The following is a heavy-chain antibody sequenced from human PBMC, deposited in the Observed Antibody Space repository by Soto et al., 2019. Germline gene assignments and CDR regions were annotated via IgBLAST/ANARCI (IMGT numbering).Heavy chain of an antibody. Sequence: SQTLSLTCAISGDSVSSNSAAWNWIRQSPSRGLEWLGRTYYRSKWYNDYAVSVKSRISINPDTSKNQFSLKLSSVTAADTAIYFCARYFSGSINWFDPWGQGTLVTVSS. D-gene: IGHD2-15*01. CDR2: TYYRSKWYN. CDR3: ARYFSGSINWFDP. J-gene: IGHJ5*02. V-gene: IGHV6-1*01. CDR1: GDSVSSNSAA.